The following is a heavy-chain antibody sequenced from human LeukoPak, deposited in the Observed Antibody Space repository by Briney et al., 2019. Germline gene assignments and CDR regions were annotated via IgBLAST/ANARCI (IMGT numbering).Heavy chain of an antibody. V-gene: IGHV6-1*01. J-gene: IGHJ4*02. CDR2: TNYRSKWYN. CDR1: GDSVSSNCAA. CDR3: ARVDRIAARPFDY. Sequence: RTLSVTSAISGDSVSSNCAAWNWIRQSPSSGLVWLGRTNYRSKWYNDYAVSVKSRIIINADTSKNQFSLQLNSVTPEDTAVYYCARVDRIAARPFDYWGQGTLVTVSS. D-gene: IGHD6-6*01.